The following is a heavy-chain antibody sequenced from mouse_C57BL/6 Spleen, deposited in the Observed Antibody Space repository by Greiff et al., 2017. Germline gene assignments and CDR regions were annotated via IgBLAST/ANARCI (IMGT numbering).Heavy chain of an antibody. J-gene: IGHJ4*01. CDR1: GFTFSDYY. V-gene: IGHV5-12*01. D-gene: IGHD2-1*01. Sequence: EVMLVESGGGLVQPGGSLKLSCAASGFTFSDYYMYWVSQTPEKRLEWVAYISNGGGSTYYPDTVKGGFTISRDNTKNTLYLQMSRLKSEDTAMYYCARPDGNYYAMDYWGQGTSVTVSS. CDR2: ISNGGGST. CDR3: ARPDGNYYAMDY.